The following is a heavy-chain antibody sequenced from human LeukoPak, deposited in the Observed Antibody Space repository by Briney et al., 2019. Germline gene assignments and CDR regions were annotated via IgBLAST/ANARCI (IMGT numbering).Heavy chain of an antibody. Sequence: GGSLRLSCAASGFTVSSNYMSWVRQAPGKGLEWVSVIYSGGSTYYADSVKGRFTISRDNSKNTLYLQMNSLRAEDTAVYYCARDRPQLGGAFDIWGQGTMVTVSS. D-gene: IGHD5-24*01. CDR3: ARDRPQLGGAFDI. CDR2: IYSGGST. J-gene: IGHJ3*02. V-gene: IGHV3-53*01. CDR1: GFTVSSNY.